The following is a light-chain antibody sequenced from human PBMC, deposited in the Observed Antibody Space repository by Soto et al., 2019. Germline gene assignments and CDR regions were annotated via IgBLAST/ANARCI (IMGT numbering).Light chain of an antibody. CDR1: QYINTR. CDR2: QTS. CDR3: HQRQSYPRT. Sequence: EIVLTPSPATPSSFPGDRVTLSCRASQYINTRLAWYQHRPGQAPTLLIYQTSTRAAGIPARFSASGTGTDFTLTISDVQPEYFAAYYCHQRQSYPRTFGQGTKVDIK. V-gene: IGKV3D-11*01. J-gene: IGKJ1*01.